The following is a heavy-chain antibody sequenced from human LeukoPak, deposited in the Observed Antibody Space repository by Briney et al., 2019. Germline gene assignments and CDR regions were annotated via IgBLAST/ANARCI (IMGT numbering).Heavy chain of an antibody. Sequence: VASVKVSFKTSGYTFTIYAIGWVRQAPAQGFELMGWINTYNGNTNVAQKFEDRVTMTTDTSTSTAYLELTLLRSNDTAGYDRARDEIQGRLTSDYWGQGTLVTVSS. D-gene: IGHD5-24*01. V-gene: IGHV1-18*01. CDR1: GYTFTIYA. J-gene: IGHJ4*02. CDR2: INTYNGNT. CDR3: ARDEIQGRLTSDY.